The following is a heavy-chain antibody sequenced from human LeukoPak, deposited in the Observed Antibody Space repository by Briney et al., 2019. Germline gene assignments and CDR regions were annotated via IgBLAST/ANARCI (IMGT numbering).Heavy chain of an antibody. CDR3: ALDYYGSGSYTGFDY. CDR2: IYPGDSDT. D-gene: IGHD3-10*01. CDR1: GYSFPSYW. J-gene: IGHJ4*02. V-gene: IGHV5-51*01. Sequence: GESLKISCKGSGYSFPSYWIGWVRQMPGKGLEWMGIIYPGDSDTRYSPSFQGQVTILADKSINTAYLQWSSLKASDTAMYYCALDYYGSGSYTGFDYWGQGTLVTVSS.